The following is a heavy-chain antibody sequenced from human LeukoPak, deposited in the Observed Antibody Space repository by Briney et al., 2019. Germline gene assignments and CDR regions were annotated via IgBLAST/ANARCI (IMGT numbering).Heavy chain of an antibody. D-gene: IGHD4-17*01. Sequence: ASVKVSCKASGHTFNIHYIRWVRQAPGQGLEWMAIINRGDGITGYAQRFQGRVTLTRDTFMSTVYMELSSLRSEDTAIYYCASEKNYGDKYFDSWGQGTVVTVSS. J-gene: IGHJ4*02. CDR3: ASEKNYGDKYFDS. CDR1: GHTFNIHY. V-gene: IGHV1-46*02. CDR2: INRGDGIT.